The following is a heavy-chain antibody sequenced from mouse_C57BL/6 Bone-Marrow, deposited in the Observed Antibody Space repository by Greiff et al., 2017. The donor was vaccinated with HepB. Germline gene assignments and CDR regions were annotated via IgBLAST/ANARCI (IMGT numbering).Heavy chain of an antibody. D-gene: IGHD2-12*01. Sequence: QVQLQQSGAELMKPGASVKLSCKATGYTFTGYWIEWVKQRPGHGLEWIGEILPGIGSTNYNEKFKGKATFTADTSSSTAYMQLSSLTTEDSAIYYCASQGDSCDWGWFAYWGQGTRITVSA. V-gene: IGHV1-9*01. CDR3: ASQGDSCDWGWFAY. J-gene: IGHJ3*01. CDR2: ILPGIGST. CDR1: GYTFTGYW.